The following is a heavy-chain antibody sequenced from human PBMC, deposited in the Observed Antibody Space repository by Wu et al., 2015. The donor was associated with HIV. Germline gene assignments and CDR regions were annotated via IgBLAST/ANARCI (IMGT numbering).Heavy chain of an antibody. CDR1: GYSFIGLPGFD. CDR2: INPNSGGT. Sequence: QALLVQSGAEMKRPGASVRVSCEASGYSFIGLPGFDINWVRQAPGQGPQWMGWINPNSGGTNYAQKFQGRVTMTRDTSISTAYMELSRLRSDDTAVYYCASRSLRHGAFDIWGQGTMVTVSS. J-gene: IGHJ3*02. CDR3: ASRSLRHGAFDI. V-gene: IGHV1-2*02. D-gene: IGHD5-12*01.